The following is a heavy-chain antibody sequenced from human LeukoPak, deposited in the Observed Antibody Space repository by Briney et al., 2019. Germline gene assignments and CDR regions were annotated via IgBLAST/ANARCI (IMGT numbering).Heavy chain of an antibody. D-gene: IGHD5-18*01. V-gene: IGHV4-4*07. CDR1: GGSISSYY. CDR3: ARVSRGYSYGYTVDS. CDR2: IYTSGST. Sequence: SETLSLTCTVSGGSISSYYWSWIRQPAGKGLEWIGRIYTSGSTNYNPSLKSRVTISVDTAKNQLSLKLSSVTAADTAVYYCARVSRGYSYGYTVDSWGQGTLVTVSS. J-gene: IGHJ4*02.